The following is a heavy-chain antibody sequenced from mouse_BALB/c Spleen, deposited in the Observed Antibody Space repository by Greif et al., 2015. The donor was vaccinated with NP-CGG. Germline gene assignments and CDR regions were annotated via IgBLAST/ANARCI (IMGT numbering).Heavy chain of an antibody. J-gene: IGHJ1*01. CDR3: ATLTTATDFDV. V-gene: IGHV1S34*01. CDR2: ISCYNGAT. CDR1: GYSFTGYY. Sequence: LVKTGASVKISCKASGYSFTGYYMHWVKQSHGKSLEWIGYISCYNGATSYNQKFKGKATFTVDTSSSTAYMQFNSLTSEDSAVYYCATLTTATDFDVWGAGTTVTVSS. D-gene: IGHD1-2*01.